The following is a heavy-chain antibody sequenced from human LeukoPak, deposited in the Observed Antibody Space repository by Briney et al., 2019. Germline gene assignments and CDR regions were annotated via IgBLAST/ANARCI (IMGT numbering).Heavy chain of an antibody. V-gene: IGHV3-9*01. D-gene: IGHD6-19*01. CDR2: ISWNSGSI. J-gene: IGHJ2*01. Sequence: GGSLRLSCAASGFTFDDYAMHWVRQAPGKGLEWVSGISWNSGSIGYADSVKGRFTISRDNSKNSLYLQMNSLRAEDTALYYCAKETRDSSGWGFDLWGRGTLVTVSS. CDR3: AKETRDSSGWGFDL. CDR1: GFTFDDYA.